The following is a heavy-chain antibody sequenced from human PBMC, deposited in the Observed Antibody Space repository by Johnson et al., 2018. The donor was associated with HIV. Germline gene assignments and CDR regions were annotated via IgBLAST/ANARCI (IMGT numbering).Heavy chain of an antibody. CDR3: AREGQDYVWESNGGLDI. Sequence: VQLVESGGGVVRPGGSLRLSCAASGFTFDDYGMSWVRQAPGRGLAWVSSINWNGGSPYFADSVKGRFTISRDNAKNPLDLQMNSLRTEDTALYYCAREGQDYVWESNGGLDIWGRGTMVTVSS. CDR2: INWNGGSP. V-gene: IGHV3-20*04. CDR1: GFTFDDYG. J-gene: IGHJ3*02. D-gene: IGHD3-16*01.